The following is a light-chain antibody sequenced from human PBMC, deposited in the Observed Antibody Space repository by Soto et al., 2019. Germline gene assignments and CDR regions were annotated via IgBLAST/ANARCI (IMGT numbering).Light chain of an antibody. CDR3: DSYTSSRAYV. V-gene: IGLV2-14*01. Sequence: QSALTQPASVSGSPGQSITISCTGTSSDVGGYNYVSWYQQQAGKAPKLIIHEVSNRPSGVSNRFSGSKSGNTASLTISGLQAEDVADYYCDSYTSSRAYVFGIGTKLTVL. CDR2: EVS. J-gene: IGLJ1*01. CDR1: SSDVGGYNY.